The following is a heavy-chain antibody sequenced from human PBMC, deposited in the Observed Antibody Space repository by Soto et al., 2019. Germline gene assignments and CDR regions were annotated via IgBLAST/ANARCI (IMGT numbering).Heavy chain of an antibody. V-gene: IGHV1-69*13. Sequence: SVKVSCKASGGTFSSYAISWVRQAPGQGLEWMGGIIPIFGTANYAQKFQGRVTITADESTSTAYMELSSLRSEATAVYYCARQVDYYDRSGYSSYFDYWGQGTLVTVSS. CDR3: ARQVDYYDRSGYSSYFDY. CDR1: GGTFSSYA. J-gene: IGHJ4*02. D-gene: IGHD3-22*01. CDR2: IIPIFGTA.